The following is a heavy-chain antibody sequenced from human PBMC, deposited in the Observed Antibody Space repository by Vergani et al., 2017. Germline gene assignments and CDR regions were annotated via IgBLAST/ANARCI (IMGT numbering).Heavy chain of an antibody. D-gene: IGHD3-9*01. CDR3: ARGDYGILTGYRY. CDR1: GYTFSKYY. Sequence: QVQVVQSGAEVKKSGASVKVSCKTSGYTFSKYYMHWVRQAPGQGLEWMGIINPSGGHTNYAQKFQGRDTMTRDTSTSTVYMELSSLRSEDTAIYYCARGDYGILTGYRYWGQGTLVTVSA. J-gene: IGHJ4*02. CDR2: INPSGGHT. V-gene: IGHV1-46*03.